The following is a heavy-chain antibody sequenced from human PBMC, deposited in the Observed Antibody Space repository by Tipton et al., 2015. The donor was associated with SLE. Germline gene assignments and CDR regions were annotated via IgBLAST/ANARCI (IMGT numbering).Heavy chain of an antibody. D-gene: IGHD5-24*01. Sequence: SPRLSCAASEFTFSRYWMSWVRQAPGKGLEWVANINQDGSEKNYVDSVRGRFTISRDNANNSLYLQMNSLRDEDTAVYYCARGDANSGDYWGQGTLATVSS. CDR2: INQDGSEK. V-gene: IGHV3-7*04. CDR1: EFTFSRYW. CDR3: ARGDANSGDY. J-gene: IGHJ4*02.